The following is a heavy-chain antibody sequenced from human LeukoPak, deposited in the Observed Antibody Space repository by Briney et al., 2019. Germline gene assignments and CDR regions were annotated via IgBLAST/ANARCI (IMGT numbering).Heavy chain of an antibody. J-gene: IGHJ4*02. V-gene: IGHV3-23*01. Sequence: GGSLRLSCAASGFTFGSYGMSWVRQAPGKGLEWVSAISASGGTTYYADSVRGRFIISRDNSKNTMYVQMNSLRAEDTAVYYCAKGPLLWDWGQGTLVTVSS. CDR3: AKGPLLWD. CDR1: GFTFGSYG. D-gene: IGHD2/OR15-2a*01. CDR2: ISASGGTT.